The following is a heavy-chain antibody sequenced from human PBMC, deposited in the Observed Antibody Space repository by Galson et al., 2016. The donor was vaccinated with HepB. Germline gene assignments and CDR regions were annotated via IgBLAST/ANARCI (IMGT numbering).Heavy chain of an antibody. CDR2: IYPGDSQT. Sequence: QSGAEVKKPGESLKISCQGSGYNFAHYWIAWVRQMPGKGLEWMGIIYPGDSQTIYSPSFQGQVTSSVDKSISTAYLQWSSLKASDTARDYCSRRTYGAPLDIWGQGTMVTVSS. CDR3: SRRTYGAPLDI. J-gene: IGHJ3*02. V-gene: IGHV5-51*01. D-gene: IGHD4/OR15-4a*01. CDR1: GYNFAHYW.